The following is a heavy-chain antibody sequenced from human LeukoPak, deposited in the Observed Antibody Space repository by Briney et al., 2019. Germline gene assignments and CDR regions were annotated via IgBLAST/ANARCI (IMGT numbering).Heavy chain of an antibody. J-gene: IGHJ6*04. CDR2: IIPIFGTA. Sequence: SVKVSCKASGGTFSSYAISWVRQAPGQGLEWMGGIIPIFGTANYAQKFQGRVSITADESTSTAYMELSSLRSEDTAVYYCARVTGPRYCSSTIGPCYYYYGMDVWGKGTTVTVSS. CDR3: ARVTGPRYCSSTIGPCYYYYGMDV. D-gene: IGHD2-2*01. V-gene: IGHV1-69*13. CDR1: GGTFSSYA.